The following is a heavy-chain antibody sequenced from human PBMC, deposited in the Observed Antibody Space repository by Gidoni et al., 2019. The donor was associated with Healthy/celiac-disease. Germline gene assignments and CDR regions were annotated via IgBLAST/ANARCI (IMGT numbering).Heavy chain of an antibody. CDR1: GFTFSSYS. CDR3: ARDRVIVGATTENCMDV. Sequence: EVQLVESGGGLVKPGGSLSLSCAASGFTFSSYSMNWVRQAPGKGLEWVSSISSSSSYIYYADSVKGRFTISRDNAKNSLYLQMNSLRAEDTAVYYCARDRVIVGATTENCMDVWGQGTTVTVSS. D-gene: IGHD1-26*01. V-gene: IGHV3-21*01. CDR2: ISSSSSYI. J-gene: IGHJ6*02.